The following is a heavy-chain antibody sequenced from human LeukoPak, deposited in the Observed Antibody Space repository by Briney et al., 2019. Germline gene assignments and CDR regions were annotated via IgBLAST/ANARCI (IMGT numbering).Heavy chain of an antibody. CDR1: GGSFSGYY. D-gene: IGHD3-22*01. CDR3: ARQAYYYDSSRSWFDP. J-gene: IGHJ5*02. V-gene: IGHV4-4*09. Sequence: SETLSLTCAVYGGSFSGYYWSWIRQPPGKGLEWIGYIYTSGSTNYNPSLKSRVTISVDTSKNQFSLKLSSVTAADTAVYYCARQAYYYDSSRSWFDPWGQGTLVTVSS. CDR2: IYTSGST.